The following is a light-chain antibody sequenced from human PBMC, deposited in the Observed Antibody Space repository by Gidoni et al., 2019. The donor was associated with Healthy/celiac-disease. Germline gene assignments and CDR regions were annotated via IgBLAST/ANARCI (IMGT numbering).Light chain of an antibody. CDR1: QSISTY. V-gene: IGKV1-8*01. CDR3: QQYYGYPRT. CDR2: AAS. J-gene: IGKJ2*01. Sequence: AIRITQSPSSLSASTGDAITIPCRASQSISTYLAWYQQKPEKDPKLLIYAASTLQSGVPSRFSGSGSGTNFTLTISYLQSEDFATYYCQQYYGYPRTFXXXTKLEIK.